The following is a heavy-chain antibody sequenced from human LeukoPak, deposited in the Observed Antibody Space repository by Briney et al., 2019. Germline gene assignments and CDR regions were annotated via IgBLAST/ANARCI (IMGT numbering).Heavy chain of an antibody. V-gene: IGHV1-2*02. Sequence: ASVKVSCKASGYTFTGYYMHWVRQAPGQGLEWMGWINPNSGGTNYAQKFQGRVTMTRDTSISTAYMELSRLRPDDTAVYYCARMRPVGNWFDPWGQGTLVTVSS. CDR1: GYTFTGYY. CDR2: INPNSGGT. D-gene: IGHD6-25*01. CDR3: ARMRPVGNWFDP. J-gene: IGHJ5*02.